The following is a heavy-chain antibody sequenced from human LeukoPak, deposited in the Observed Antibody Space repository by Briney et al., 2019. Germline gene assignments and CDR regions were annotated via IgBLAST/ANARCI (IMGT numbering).Heavy chain of an antibody. J-gene: IGHJ6*02. V-gene: IGHV1-69*13. CDR1: GGTFSSYA. CDR3: ARERGPNTGYMDV. Sequence: ASVKVSLKASGGTFSSYAISWVRQAPGQGLEWMGGIIPIFGTANYAQKFQGRVTITADESTSTAYMELSSLRSEDTAVYYCARERGPNTGYMDVWGQGTTVTVSS. D-gene: IGHD3-9*01. CDR2: IIPIFGTA.